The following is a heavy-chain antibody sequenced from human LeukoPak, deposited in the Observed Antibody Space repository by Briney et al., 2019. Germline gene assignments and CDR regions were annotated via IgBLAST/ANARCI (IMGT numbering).Heavy chain of an antibody. CDR3: ARDLSGKYTFDY. J-gene: IGHJ4*02. Sequence: GGSLRLSCVASGFTFDDYAMHWVRQAPGKGLEWVAVISYDGSTKYYADSVKGRFTISRDNSKNTLYLQMNSLRTEDTAVFYCARDLSGKYTFDYWGQGTLVTVSS. CDR2: ISYDGSTK. V-gene: IGHV3-30-3*01. D-gene: IGHD1-26*01. CDR1: GFTFDDYA.